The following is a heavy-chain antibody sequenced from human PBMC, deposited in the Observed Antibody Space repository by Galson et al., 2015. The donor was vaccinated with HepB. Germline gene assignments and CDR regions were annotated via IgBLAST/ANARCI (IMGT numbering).Heavy chain of an antibody. CDR3: ALSKGWKDSVKFDY. CDR2: ISSDSSTI. J-gene: IGHJ4*02. Sequence: SLRLSCAATRFTFSTYIMNWVRQAPGKGLEWVSYISSDSSTIYYADSVKGRFAISRDNAKNSLYLQMNSLRAEDTAVYYCALSKGWKDSVKFDYWGQGTLVTVSS. D-gene: IGHD1-1*01. CDR1: RFTFSTYI. V-gene: IGHV3-48*04.